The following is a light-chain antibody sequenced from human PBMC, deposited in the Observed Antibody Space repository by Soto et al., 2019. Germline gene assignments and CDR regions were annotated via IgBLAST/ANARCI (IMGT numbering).Light chain of an antibody. CDR2: GNS. Sequence: QSVLTQPPSVSGDPGQRVTISCTGSSSNIGAGYDVHWYQQLPGTAPKLLIYGNSNRPSGVPDRFSGSKSGTSASLAITGLQAEDEADYYCLSYDSSLSGSRVFGTGTKLTVL. CDR1: SSNIGAGYD. J-gene: IGLJ1*01. CDR3: LSYDSSLSGSRV. V-gene: IGLV1-40*01.